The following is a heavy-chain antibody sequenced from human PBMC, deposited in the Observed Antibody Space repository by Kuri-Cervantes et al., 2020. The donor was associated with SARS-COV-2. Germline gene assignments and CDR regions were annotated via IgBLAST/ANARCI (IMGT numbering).Heavy chain of an antibody. J-gene: IGHJ6*02. CDR2: INPDGSYT. CDR3: AVDALNYYYYGMDV. CDR1: GFTFSGHW. Sequence: ETLSLTCAASGFTFSGHWIHWVRQAPGKGLVWVSRINPDGSYTNNADSVKGRFTLSRDNAKNSLYLQMNSLRAEDTAVYYCAVDALNYYYYGMDVWGQGTTLTVSS. V-gene: IGHV3-74*01.